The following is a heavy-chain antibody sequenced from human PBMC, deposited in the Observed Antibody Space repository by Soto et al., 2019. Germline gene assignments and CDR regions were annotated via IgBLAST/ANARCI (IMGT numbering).Heavy chain of an antibody. J-gene: IGHJ6*02. D-gene: IGHD3-16*02. CDR3: ANPALDRGNYYYYGMDV. Sequence: GGSLRLSCAASGFTFSSYAMSWVRQAPGKGLEWVSAISGSGGSTYYADSVKGRFTISRDNSKNTLYLQMNSLRAEDTAVYYCANPALDRGNYYYYGMDVWGQGTTVTVSS. CDR1: GFTFSSYA. CDR2: ISGSGGST. V-gene: IGHV3-23*01.